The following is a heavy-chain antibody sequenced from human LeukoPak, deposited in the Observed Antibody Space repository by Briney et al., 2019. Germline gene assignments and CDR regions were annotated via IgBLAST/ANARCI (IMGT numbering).Heavy chain of an antibody. CDR3: AKDKESGDYGYYYAMDV. J-gene: IGHJ6*02. CDR2: ISWNNGNI. D-gene: IGHD4-17*01. Sequence: PGGSLRLSCAASGFTFDDYAMQWVRQAPGKGLGWVSSISWNNGNIGYADSVKGRFTISRDNAKNSLYLQMNSLRAEDTAMYYCAKDKESGDYGYYYAMDVWGQGTTVTVSS. CDR1: GFTFDDYA. V-gene: IGHV3-9*01.